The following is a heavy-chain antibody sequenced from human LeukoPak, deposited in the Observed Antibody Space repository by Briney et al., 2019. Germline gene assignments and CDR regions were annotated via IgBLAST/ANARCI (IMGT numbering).Heavy chain of an antibody. V-gene: IGHV3-23*01. J-gene: IGHJ4*02. CDR2: ILASGVNT. CDR3: AKVLSGILRGNFDY. Sequence: QPGGSLRLSWAASGSTFSTPAMSWVRQARGKGLEWVSGILASGVNTSYAASVKGRFTISRDNSKNTLYIQMNSLRPEETAVYFCAKVLSGILRGNFDYWGQGTLVTVSS. CDR1: GSTFSTPA. D-gene: IGHD1-14*01.